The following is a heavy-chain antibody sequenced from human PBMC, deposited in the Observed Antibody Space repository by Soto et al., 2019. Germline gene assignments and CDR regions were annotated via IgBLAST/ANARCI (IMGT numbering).Heavy chain of an antibody. D-gene: IGHD6-6*01. Sequence: SETLSLICTVSGGSISSYYWSWIRQPPGKGLEWIGYIYYSGSTNYNPSLKSRVTISVDTSKNQFSLKLSSVTAADTAVYYCARAIAAPTDFDYWGQGTLVTV. V-gene: IGHV4-59*01. CDR1: GGSISSYY. CDR3: ARAIAAPTDFDY. J-gene: IGHJ4*02. CDR2: IYYSGST.